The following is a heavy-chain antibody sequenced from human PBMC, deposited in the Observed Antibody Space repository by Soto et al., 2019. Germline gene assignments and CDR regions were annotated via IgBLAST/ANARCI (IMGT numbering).Heavy chain of an antibody. J-gene: IGHJ4*02. CDR3: ARDTGITGGYFDY. Sequence: QVQLQESGPGLVKPSQTLSLTCTVSGGSISSGGNYWSWIRQHPGKGLEYIGYIYYSGSTYYNPSLKSRVTXAXDXAKDQFSLELSSVTAADTAVYYCARDTGITGGYFDYWGRGTLVTVSS. CDR1: GGSISSGGNY. V-gene: IGHV4-31*03. CDR2: IYYSGST. D-gene: IGHD1-20*01.